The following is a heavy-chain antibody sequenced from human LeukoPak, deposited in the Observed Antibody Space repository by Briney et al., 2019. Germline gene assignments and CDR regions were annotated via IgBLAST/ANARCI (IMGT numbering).Heavy chain of an antibody. D-gene: IGHD6-13*01. CDR3: AKSLAAAGTDGFDY. CDR2: ISYDGSNK. Sequence: PGGSLRLSCAASGFTFSSYGMHWVRQAPGKGLEWVAVISYDGSNKYYADSVKGRFTISRDNSKNTLYLQMNSLRAEDTAVYYCAKSLAAAGTDGFDYWGQGTLVTVSS. CDR1: GFTFSSYG. V-gene: IGHV3-30*18. J-gene: IGHJ4*02.